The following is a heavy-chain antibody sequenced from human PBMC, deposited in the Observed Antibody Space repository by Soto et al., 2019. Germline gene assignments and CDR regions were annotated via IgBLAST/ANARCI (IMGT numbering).Heavy chain of an antibody. Sequence: GGSLRLSCAASGFTFSSYAMHWVRQAPGKGLEWVAVISYDGSNKYYADSVKGRFTISRDNSKNTLYLQMNSLRAEDTAVYYCARECSGGSCYSHSYYYGMDVWGQGTTVTSP. CDR1: GFTFSSYA. CDR3: ARECSGGSCYSHSYYYGMDV. J-gene: IGHJ6*02. D-gene: IGHD2-15*01. CDR2: ISYDGSNK. V-gene: IGHV3-30-3*01.